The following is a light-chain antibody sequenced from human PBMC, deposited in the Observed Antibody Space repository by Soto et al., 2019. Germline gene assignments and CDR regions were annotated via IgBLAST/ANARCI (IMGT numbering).Light chain of an antibody. CDR2: GAS. Sequence: EIVLTQSPGTLSLSQGERATLSCRASQSVSSNFLAWYQQKPGQSPRLLIYGASSRATGSPDRFSGSGSGTDFTLTITRLEPEDFAVYFCQQYGTSPVTFGGGTKVEIK. CDR3: QQYGTSPVT. V-gene: IGKV3-20*01. J-gene: IGKJ4*01. CDR1: QSVSSNF.